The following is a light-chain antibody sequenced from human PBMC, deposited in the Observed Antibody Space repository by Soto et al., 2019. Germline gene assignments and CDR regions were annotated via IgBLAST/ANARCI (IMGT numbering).Light chain of an antibody. CDR3: QQYSHWRT. J-gene: IGKJ1*01. CDR2: GAS. V-gene: IGKV3-15*01. Sequence: EIMMTQSPANVSVFPGERATLSCRASQSIDSDLAWYQQKPGHVPRLLIYGASTRATGVPASFSGSGPGTEFTLTIISLQSDDFAVYYCQQYSHWRTFGPGTKVEIK. CDR1: QSIDSD.